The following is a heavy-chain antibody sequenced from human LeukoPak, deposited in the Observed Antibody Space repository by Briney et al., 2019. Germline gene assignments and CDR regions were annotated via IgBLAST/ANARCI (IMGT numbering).Heavy chain of an antibody. Sequence: GASVKVSCKASGYTFTSYYMHWVRQAPGQGLEWMGIINPSGGSTSYAQKFQGRVTMTRDTSTSTVYMELSSLRSEDTAVYYCARGIRMVRGVIITRIDDWFDPWGQGTLVTVSS. J-gene: IGHJ5*02. CDR3: ARGIRMVRGVIITRIDDWFDP. CDR2: INPSGGST. CDR1: GYTFTSYY. D-gene: IGHD3-10*01. V-gene: IGHV1-46*01.